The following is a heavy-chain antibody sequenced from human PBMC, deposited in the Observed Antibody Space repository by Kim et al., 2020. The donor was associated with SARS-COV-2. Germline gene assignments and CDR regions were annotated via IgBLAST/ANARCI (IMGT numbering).Heavy chain of an antibody. D-gene: IGHD3-10*01. V-gene: IGHV3-30*04. J-gene: IGHJ4*02. Sequence: GGSLRLSCAASGFTFNNHALHWVRQAPGKGLEWVAVISYDGSDKYNADSVKGRFTISRDNLKNTLYLQMNSLRAEDTAVYYCARSGPLWFGELYYLDNWGQGTLGTASS. CDR2: ISYDGSDK. CDR3: ARSGPLWFGELYYLDN. CDR1: GFTFNNHA.